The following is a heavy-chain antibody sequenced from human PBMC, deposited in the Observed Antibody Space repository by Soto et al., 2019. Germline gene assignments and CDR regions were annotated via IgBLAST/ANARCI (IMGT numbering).Heavy chain of an antibody. D-gene: IGHD2-15*01. CDR1: GFTFSSYA. V-gene: IGHV3-23*01. Sequence: GGSLRLSCAASGFTFSSYAMSWVRQAPGKGLEWVSAISGSGGSTYYADSVKGRFTISRDNSKNTLYLQMNSLRAEDTAVYYCAKTSIKDIVVVVVAAFDIWGQGTMVTVSS. J-gene: IGHJ3*02. CDR2: ISGSGGST. CDR3: AKTSIKDIVVVVVAAFDI.